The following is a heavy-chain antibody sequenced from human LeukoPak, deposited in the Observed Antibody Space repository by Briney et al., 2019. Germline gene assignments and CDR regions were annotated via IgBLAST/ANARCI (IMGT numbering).Heavy chain of an antibody. CDR1: GFTFSSYA. CDR3: ARAQAVFCSSTSCYGHYFDY. CDR2: VSFHGVIN. V-gene: IGHV3-30-3*01. Sequence: GGSLRLSCAASGFTFSSYAMHWVRQAPGKGLEWVAVVSFHGVINYYADSVKGRFTISRDNSKNTLYLQTNSLRAEDTAVYYCARAQAVFCSSTSCYGHYFDYWGQGTLVTVSS. D-gene: IGHD2-2*01. J-gene: IGHJ4*02.